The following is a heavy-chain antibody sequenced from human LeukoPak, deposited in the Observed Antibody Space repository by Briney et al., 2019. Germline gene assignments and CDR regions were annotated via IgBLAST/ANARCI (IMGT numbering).Heavy chain of an antibody. CDR3: AKDGHGYPYYFDY. V-gene: IGHV3-9*01. CDR2: ISWNSGSI. D-gene: IGHD5-24*01. CDR1: GFTFDDYA. Sequence: PGRSLRLSCAASGFTFDDYAMHWVRQAPGKGLEWVSGISWNSGSIGYADSVKGRFTISRDNAKNSLYLQMNSLRAEDTVLYYCAKDGHGYPYYFDYWGQGTLVTVSS. J-gene: IGHJ4*02.